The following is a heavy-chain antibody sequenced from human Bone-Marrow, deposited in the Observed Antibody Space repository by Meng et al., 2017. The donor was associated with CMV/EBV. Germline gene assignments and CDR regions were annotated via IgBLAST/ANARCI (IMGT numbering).Heavy chain of an antibody. V-gene: IGHV4-39*07. CDR2: IYYSGST. CDR3: ARVGEDYQFDY. D-gene: IGHD3-10*01. J-gene: IGHJ4*02. Sequence: WVRQAPGKGLEWIGSIYYSGSTYYNPSLKSRVTISVDTSRNQFSLKLSSVTAADTAVYYCARVGEDYQFDYWGQGTLVTLSS.